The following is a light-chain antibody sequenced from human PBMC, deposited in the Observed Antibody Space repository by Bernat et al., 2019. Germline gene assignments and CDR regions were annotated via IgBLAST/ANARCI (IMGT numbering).Light chain of an antibody. CDR1: SRDY. CDR3: GSYTTSGTWV. Sequence: QSALTQPASVSGSPGQSITISCTGTSRDYVSWYQQHPGRVPKPIIYDVSNRPSGVSDRFSGSKSGSTASLTVSGLQAEDEADYYCGSYTTSGTWVFGGGTKLTVL. CDR2: DVS. V-gene: IGLV2-14*03. J-gene: IGLJ3*02.